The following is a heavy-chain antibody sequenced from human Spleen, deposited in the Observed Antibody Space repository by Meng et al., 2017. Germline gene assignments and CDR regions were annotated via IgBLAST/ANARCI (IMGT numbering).Heavy chain of an antibody. V-gene: IGHV4-30-4*01. J-gene: IGHJ4*02. CDR2: IYYSGST. CDR3: ARAPRGTYFDY. D-gene: IGHD1-26*01. CDR1: SGSITTYDYY. Sequence: QVQLQESGPGLLKPSQTLSLTGTVSSGSITTYDYYWTWIRQPPGKGLEWIGYIYYSGSTYYNPSLTSRISMSVDPSKSQFSLKVSSVTAADTAVYFCARAPRGTYFDYWGQGTLVTVSS.